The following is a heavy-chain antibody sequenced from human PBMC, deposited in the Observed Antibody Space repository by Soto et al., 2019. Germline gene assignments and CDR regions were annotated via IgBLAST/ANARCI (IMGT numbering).Heavy chain of an antibody. J-gene: IGHJ6*03. D-gene: IGHD6-19*01. V-gene: IGHV3-66*01. CDR1: GFTVSSNY. Sequence: GGSLRLSCAASGFTVSSNYMSWVRQAPGKGLEWVSVIYSGGSTYYADSVKGRFTISRDNSKNTLYLQMNSLRAEDTAVYYCAKGYSSGWWETSFSRGYYYYYMDVWGKGTTVTVSS. CDR2: IYSGGST. CDR3: AKGYSSGWWETSFSRGYYYYYMDV.